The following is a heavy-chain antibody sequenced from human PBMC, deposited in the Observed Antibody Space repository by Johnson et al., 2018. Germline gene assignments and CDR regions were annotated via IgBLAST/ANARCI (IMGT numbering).Heavy chain of an antibody. Sequence: VQLVESGGGLVQPGRSLRLSCTASGFTFGDYAMSWFRQAPGKGLEWVGFIRSKAYGGTPEYAASVNGRLPISKDDSKSMPYLQMNSLKTEDTAVYYCTTWRSSSPYYYYYYMDVWGKGTTVTVSS. D-gene: IGHD6-6*01. CDR2: IRSKAYGGTP. J-gene: IGHJ6*03. CDR3: TTWRSSSPYYYYYYMDV. CDR1: GFTFGDYA. V-gene: IGHV3-49*03.